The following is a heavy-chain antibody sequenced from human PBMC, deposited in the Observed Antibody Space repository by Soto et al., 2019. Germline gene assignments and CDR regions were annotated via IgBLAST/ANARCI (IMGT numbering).Heavy chain of an antibody. V-gene: IGHV4-4*07. D-gene: IGHD3-10*01. CDR3: AREEEGFSPRSNTYYYYGMDV. Sequence: SETLSLTCTVSGGSISSYYWSWIRQPAGNGLEWIGRIYTSGSTNYNPSLKSRVTMSVDTSKNQFSLKLSSVTAADTAVYYCAREEEGFSPRSNTYYYYGMDVWGQGTTVTVSS. CDR2: IYTSGST. J-gene: IGHJ6*02. CDR1: GGSISSYY.